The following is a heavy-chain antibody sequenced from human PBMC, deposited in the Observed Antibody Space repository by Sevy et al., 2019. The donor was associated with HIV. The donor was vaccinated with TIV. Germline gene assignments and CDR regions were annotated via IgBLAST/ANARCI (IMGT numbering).Heavy chain of an antibody. Sequence: GGSLRLSCAASGFTFSRYSMHWVRQAPGKGLEWVATISLDASNKHYADSVKGRFTISRDNFQNSLFLQMNSLRPEDTAVYYCALERLSSDVAEYFQNWGQGTLVTVSS. D-gene: IGHD1-1*01. J-gene: IGHJ1*01. CDR2: ISLDASNK. V-gene: IGHV3-30*04. CDR1: GFTFSRYS. CDR3: ALERLSSDVAEYFQN.